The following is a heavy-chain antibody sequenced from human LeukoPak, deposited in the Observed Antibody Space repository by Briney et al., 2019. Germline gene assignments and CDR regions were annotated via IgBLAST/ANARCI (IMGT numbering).Heavy chain of an antibody. Sequence: SETLSLTCTVSGYSISSGYYWGWIRQPPGKGLEWIGNIYHSGSTNYNPSLKSRVTISVDTSKNQFSLKLSSVTAADTAVYFCVREGASVTNFDYWGQGTRVTVSS. CDR2: IYHSGST. V-gene: IGHV4-38-2*02. J-gene: IGHJ4*02. D-gene: IGHD1-26*01. CDR3: VREGASVTNFDY. CDR1: GYSISSGYY.